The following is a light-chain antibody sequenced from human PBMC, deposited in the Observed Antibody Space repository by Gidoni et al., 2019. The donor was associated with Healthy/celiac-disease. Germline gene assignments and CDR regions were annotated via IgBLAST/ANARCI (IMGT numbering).Light chain of an antibody. J-gene: IGKJ4*01. CDR1: QSVSSN. CDR2: GVS. Sequence: EIVITQSPATLSVSPGERATLSCRASQSVSSNLAWYQQKPGQAPRLLIYGVSTRATGIPDRFSGSGSGTEFTLTISSLQSEDFAVYYCQQYNNWPPLTFGGGTKVEIK. V-gene: IGKV3-15*01. CDR3: QQYNNWPPLT.